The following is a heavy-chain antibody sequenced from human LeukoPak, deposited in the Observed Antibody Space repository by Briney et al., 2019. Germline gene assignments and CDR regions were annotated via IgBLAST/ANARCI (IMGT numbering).Heavy chain of an antibody. J-gene: IGHJ6*03. CDR3: ARTTEGYCRGGSCYYYYYYMDV. CDR1: GGSISSYY. Sequence: PSETLSLTCTVVGGSISSYYWSWIRQPPGKGLEWIGYIYYSGSTNYNPSLKSRVTISVDTSKNQFSLKLSSVTAADTAVYYCARTTEGYCRGGSCYYYYYYMDVWGKGTTVTVSS. CDR2: IYYSGST. D-gene: IGHD2-15*01. V-gene: IGHV4-59*01.